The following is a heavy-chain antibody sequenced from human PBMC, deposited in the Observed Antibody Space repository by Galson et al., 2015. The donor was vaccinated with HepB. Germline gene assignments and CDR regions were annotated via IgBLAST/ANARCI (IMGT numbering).Heavy chain of an antibody. CDR3: ARRSNPSLNYYGLDV. J-gene: IGHJ6*02. CDR2: IYPGDPDT. Sequence: SGAEVKKPGESLKISCKGSGYSFTSYWIGWVRQMPGRGLEWMGIIYPGDPDTNYSPSFQGQVTISADKSISTAYLQWSSLKASDTAMYYCARRSNPSLNYYGLDVWGQGTTVTVSS. V-gene: IGHV5-51*01. CDR1: GYSFTSYW. D-gene: IGHD6-6*01.